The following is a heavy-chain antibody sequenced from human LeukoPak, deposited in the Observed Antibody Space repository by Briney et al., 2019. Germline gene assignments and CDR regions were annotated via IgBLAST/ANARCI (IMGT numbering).Heavy chain of an antibody. CDR2: INPNSGDT. Sequence: ASVKVSCKASGYTFTAHYIHWVRQAPGQGLEWLGWINPNSGDTNYARRFHGRVTMTRDASISTVYMDLTRLMSDDAAVYYCARGRTAAHSHYYYYYMDVWGKGTTVTVSS. CDR1: GYTFTAHY. J-gene: IGHJ6*03. D-gene: IGHD2-21*02. V-gene: IGHV1-2*02. CDR3: ARGRTAAHSHYYYYYMDV.